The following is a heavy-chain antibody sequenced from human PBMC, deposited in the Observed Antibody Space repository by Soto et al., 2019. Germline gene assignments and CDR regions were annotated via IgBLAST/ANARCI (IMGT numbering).Heavy chain of an antibody. V-gene: IGHV4-30-4*01. CDR1: GGSISSGDYY. CDR2: IYYSGSA. Sequence: SETLSLTCTVSGGSISSGDYYGSWIRQPPGKGLEWIGYIYYSGSAYYNPSLKSRVTISVDTSKNQFSLKLSSVTAADTAVYYCARDCPGYSSSWYVDVWGQGTTVTVSS. CDR3: ARDCPGYSSSWYVDV. J-gene: IGHJ6*02. D-gene: IGHD6-13*01.